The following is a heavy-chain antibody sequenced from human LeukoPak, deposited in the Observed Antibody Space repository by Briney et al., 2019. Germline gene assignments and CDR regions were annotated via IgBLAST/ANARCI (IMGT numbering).Heavy chain of an antibody. CDR1: GFTFRSYT. CDR3: VKERCAYAFDY. D-gene: IGHD3-16*01. Sequence: GGSLRLSCSASGFTFRSYTMHWVRQAPGKGLECVSAVSTTGGSTYYADSVKGRFTISRDNSRNTLYLQMNSLRADDTAVYYCVKERCAYAFDYWGQGALVTVS. V-gene: IGHV3-64D*09. CDR2: VSTTGGST. J-gene: IGHJ4*02.